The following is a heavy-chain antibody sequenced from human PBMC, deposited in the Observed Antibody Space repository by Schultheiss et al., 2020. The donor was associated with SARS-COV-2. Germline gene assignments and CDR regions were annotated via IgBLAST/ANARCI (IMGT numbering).Heavy chain of an antibody. V-gene: IGHV3-66*02. CDR2: IYSGGST. CDR3: AKDRSSWYYYYGMDV. D-gene: IGHD6-13*01. Sequence: GESLKISCAASGFTVSSNYMSWVRQAPGKGLEWVSVIYSGGSTYYADSVKGRFTISRDNSKNTLYLQMNSLRAEDTAVYYCAKDRSSWYYYYGMDVWGQGTTVTVSS. J-gene: IGHJ6*02. CDR1: GFTVSSNY.